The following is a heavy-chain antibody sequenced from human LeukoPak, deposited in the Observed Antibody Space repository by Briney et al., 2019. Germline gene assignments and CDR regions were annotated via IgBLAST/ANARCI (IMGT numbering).Heavy chain of an antibody. CDR3: AKDMESAYDCRGFYSPFDS. V-gene: IGHV3-30*02. J-gene: IGHJ4*02. D-gene: IGHD3-22*01. Sequence: PGGSLRLSCAASGFTFSSYGMHWVRQAPGKGLEWVAFIRYDGSNKYYADSVKGRFTISRDNSKNTLFLQMNSLRVEDTAVYYCAKDMESAYDCRGFYSPFDSWAQGNLVTVSS. CDR1: GFTFSSYG. CDR2: IRYDGSNK.